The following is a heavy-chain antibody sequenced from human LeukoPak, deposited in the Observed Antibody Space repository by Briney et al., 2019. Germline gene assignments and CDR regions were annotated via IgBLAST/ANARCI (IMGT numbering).Heavy chain of an antibody. J-gene: IGHJ5*02. D-gene: IGHD2-2*01. CDR2: MNPNSGNT. CDR3: ARGRDRYCSSTSCGWFDP. V-gene: IGHV1-8*01. Sequence: ASVKVSCKASGYTFTSYDINWVRQATGQGLEWMGWMNPNSGNTGYAQKFQGRVTMTRDTSISTAYMELSRLRSDDTAVYYCARGRDRYCSSTSCGWFDPWGQGTLVTVSS. CDR1: GYTFTSYD.